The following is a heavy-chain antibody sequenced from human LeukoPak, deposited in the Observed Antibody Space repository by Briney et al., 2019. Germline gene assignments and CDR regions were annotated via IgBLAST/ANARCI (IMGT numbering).Heavy chain of an antibody. V-gene: IGHV1-2*06. J-gene: IGHJ6*03. D-gene: IGHD5-24*01. CDR3: ARVTVEMATITGYYYYMDV. CDR1: GYTFTCYY. CDR2: INPNSGGT. Sequence: GASVKVSCKASGYTFTCYYMHSVRQAPGQGLEWMGRINPNSGGTNYAQKFQGRVTMTRDTSISTAYMELSRLRSDDTAVYYCARVTVEMATITGYYYYMDVWGKGTTVTVSS.